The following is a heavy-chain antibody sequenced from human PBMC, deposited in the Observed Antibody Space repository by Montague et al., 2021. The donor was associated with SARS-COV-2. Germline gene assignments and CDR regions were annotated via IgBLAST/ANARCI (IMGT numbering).Heavy chain of an antibody. J-gene: IGHJ4*02. CDR3: ARLVSSSWHRFEY. D-gene: IGHD2-15*01. CDR1: GGSFTGYS. V-gene: IGHV4-34*01. Sequence: SETLSLTCAVDGGSFTGYSWNWIRQPPGKGLEWIGEVKHPGGTNYNPSLKSRVTISIDMSKNQFSLNLESVTAADTAVYYCARLVSSSWHRFEYWGQGTLVTVSS. CDR2: VKHPGGT.